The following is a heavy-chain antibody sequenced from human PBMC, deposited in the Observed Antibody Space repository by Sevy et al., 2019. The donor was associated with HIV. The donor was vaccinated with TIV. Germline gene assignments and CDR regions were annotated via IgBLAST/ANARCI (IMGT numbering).Heavy chain of an antibody. D-gene: IGHD3-9*01. CDR3: ARALDRLSELRYFDWLWLDAFDI. CDR2: INAGNGNT. CDR1: GYTFTSYA. V-gene: IGHV1-3*01. Sequence: ASVKVSCKASGYTFTSYAMHWVRQAPGQRLEWMGWINAGNGNTKYSQKFQGRVTITRDTSAGTAYMELSSLRSEDTAVYYCARALDRLSELRYFDWLWLDAFDIWGQGTMVTVSS. J-gene: IGHJ3*02.